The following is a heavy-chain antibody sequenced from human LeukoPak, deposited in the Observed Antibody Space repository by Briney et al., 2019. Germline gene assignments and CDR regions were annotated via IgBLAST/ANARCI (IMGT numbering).Heavy chain of an antibody. D-gene: IGHD2-2*01. J-gene: IGHJ5*02. Sequence: GASVKVSCKASGYTFTSYDINWVRQAPGQGLEWMGWMNPNSGNTGYAQKFQGRVTITRNTSISTAYMELSSLRSEDTAVYYCARTIVVPAALGDWFDPWGQGTLVTVSS. CDR2: MNPNSGNT. CDR3: ARTIVVPAALGDWFDP. V-gene: IGHV1-8*03. CDR1: GYTFTSYD.